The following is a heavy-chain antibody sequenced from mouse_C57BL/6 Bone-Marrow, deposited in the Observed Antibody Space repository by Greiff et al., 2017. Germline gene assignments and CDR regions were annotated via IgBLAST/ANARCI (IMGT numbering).Heavy chain of an antibody. V-gene: IGHV1-9*01. CDR1: GYTFTGYW. CDR2: ILPGSGST. Sequence: QVQLQQSGAELMKPGASVKLSCKATGYTFTGYWIEWVKQRPGHGLEWIGEILPGSGSTNYNEKFKGKATFTADTSSNTAYMQLSSLTTEDSDIYCCARYAVCYYGSSLYWYCDVWGKGTTVTVSS. CDR3: ARYAVCYYGSSLYWYCDV. J-gene: IGHJ1*03. D-gene: IGHD1-1*01.